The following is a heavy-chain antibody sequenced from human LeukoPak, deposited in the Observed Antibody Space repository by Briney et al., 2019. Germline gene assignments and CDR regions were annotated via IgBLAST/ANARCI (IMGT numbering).Heavy chain of an antibody. CDR2: VKEDGTTK. J-gene: IGHJ4*02. CDR3: VSQEVVPH. D-gene: IGHD2-15*01. CDR1: GFSFTNYW. Sequence: GGSLRLSCAASGFSFTNYWMSWVRQAPGKGLEWGANVKEDGTTKQYVDSVKGRFTISRDNAKNSLYLQMDSLRAEDTAVYYCVSQEVVPHWGQGTLVSVSS. V-gene: IGHV3-7*01.